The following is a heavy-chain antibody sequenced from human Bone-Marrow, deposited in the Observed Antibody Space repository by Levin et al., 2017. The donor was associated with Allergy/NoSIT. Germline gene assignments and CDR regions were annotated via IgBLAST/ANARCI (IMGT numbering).Heavy chain of an antibody. CDR3: ARGDSGFNWFDP. D-gene: IGHD4-17*01. V-gene: IGHV3-21*01. CDR1: GFSFSRYS. J-gene: IGHJ5*02. CDR2: ISGGSTHI. Sequence: TGGSLRLSCTASGFSFSRYSFNWVRQAPGKGLEWVSSISGGSTHIYYADSVKGRFTISRDNANNSLNLQMHSLRVEDTAVYYCARGDSGFNWFDPWGQGTRVTVSS.